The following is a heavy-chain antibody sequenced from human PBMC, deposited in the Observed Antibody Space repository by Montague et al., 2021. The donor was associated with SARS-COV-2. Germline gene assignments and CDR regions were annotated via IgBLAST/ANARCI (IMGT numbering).Heavy chain of an antibody. CDR2: IYYSGST. J-gene: IGHJ4*02. CDR3: ARQMGQSSIFGVVIEYYFDS. V-gene: IGHV4-39*01. Sequence: SETLSLTCTVSGCSISSSSYYWGWIRQPPGKGLEWIGSIYYSGSTYYNPSLKSRVTISVDTSKNQFSLKLSSVTAADTAVYYCARQMGQSSIFGVVIEYYFDSWGQGTLVIVSS. CDR1: GCSISSSSYY. D-gene: IGHD3-3*01.